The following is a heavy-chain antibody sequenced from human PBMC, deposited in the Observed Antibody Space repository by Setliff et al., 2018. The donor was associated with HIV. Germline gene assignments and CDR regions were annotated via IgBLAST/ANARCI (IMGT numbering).Heavy chain of an antibody. CDR3: AKEVPYSNGFMYFDY. CDR1: DFTVTNAW. CDR2: IKSKTDGGTT. Sequence: PGGSLRLSCAASDFTVTNAWMNWVRQAPGKGLEWVGRIKSKTDGGTTDYAAPVKGRFTISRDDSKNTVYLQMNSLKTEDTAIYYCAKEVPYSNGFMYFDYWGQGTLVTVSS. V-gene: IGHV3-15*07. D-gene: IGHD3-22*01. J-gene: IGHJ4*02.